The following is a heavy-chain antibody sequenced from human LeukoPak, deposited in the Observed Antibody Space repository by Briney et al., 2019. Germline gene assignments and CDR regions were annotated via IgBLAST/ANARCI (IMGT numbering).Heavy chain of an antibody. V-gene: IGHV3-21*01. J-gene: IGHJ6*02. CDR1: GLTFSSYS. CDR2: ISSSSSYI. D-gene: IGHD6-25*01. Sequence: PGGSLRLSCAASGLTFSSYSMNWVRQAPGKGLEWVSSISSSSSYIYYADSVKGRFTISRDNAKNSLYLQMNSLRAEDTAVYYCARLAAATHYYYYGMDVWGRGTTVTVSS. CDR3: ARLAAATHYYYYGMDV.